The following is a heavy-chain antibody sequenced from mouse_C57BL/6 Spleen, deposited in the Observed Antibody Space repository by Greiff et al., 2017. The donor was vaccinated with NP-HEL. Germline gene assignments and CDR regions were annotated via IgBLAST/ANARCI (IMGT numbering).Heavy chain of an antibody. CDR3: ARLTDY. J-gene: IGHJ2*01. CDR2: IDPSDSYT. Sequence: QVQLQQPGAELVMPGASVKLSCKASGYTFTSYWMHWVKQRPGQGLEWIGEIDPSDSYTNYNQKFKGKSTLTVDKSSSTAYMQLSSLTSEDSAVYYCARLTDYWGQGTTLTVSS. V-gene: IGHV1-69*01. CDR1: GYTFTSYW.